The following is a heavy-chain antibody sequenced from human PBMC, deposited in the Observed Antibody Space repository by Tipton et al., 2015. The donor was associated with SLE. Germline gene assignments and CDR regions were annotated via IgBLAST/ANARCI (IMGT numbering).Heavy chain of an antibody. D-gene: IGHD3-9*01. J-gene: IGHJ6*03. Sequence: TLSLTCTVSGGSLSSHYWTWIRQPPGKGLEWIGHIYYTGTTNYSPSLTSRLTISVDTSKNQFSLKLSSVTAEDTAVYYCASGVRYFDWVPGWSRADYMDVWGKGTTVTVS. V-gene: IGHV4-59*11. CDR2: IYYTGTT. CDR1: GGSLSSHY. CDR3: ASGVRYFDWVPGWSRADYMDV.